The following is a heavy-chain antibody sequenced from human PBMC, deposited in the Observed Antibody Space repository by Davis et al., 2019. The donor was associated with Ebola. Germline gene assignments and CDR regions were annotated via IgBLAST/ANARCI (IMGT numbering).Heavy chain of an antibody. J-gene: IGHJ4*02. Sequence: SETLSLTCAVYGGSFSGYYWSWIRQPPGKGLEWIGEINHSGSTNYNPSLKSRVTISVDTSKNQFSLKLRSVTAADTAVYYCARGRSADIVVVVAATYGSLDYWGQGTLVTVSS. CDR2: INHSGST. V-gene: IGHV4-34*01. CDR1: GGSFSGYY. D-gene: IGHD2-15*01. CDR3: ARGRSADIVVVVAATYGSLDY.